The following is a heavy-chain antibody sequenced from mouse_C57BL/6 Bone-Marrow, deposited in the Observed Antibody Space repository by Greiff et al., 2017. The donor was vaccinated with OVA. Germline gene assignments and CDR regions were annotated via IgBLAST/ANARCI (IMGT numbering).Heavy chain of an antibody. CDR1: GYSITSGYY. J-gene: IGHJ2*01. CDR2: ISYDGSN. CDR3: AREGWDFDY. Sequence: VQLQQSGPGLVKPSQSLSLTCSVTGYSITSGYYWNWIRQFPGNKLEWMGYISYDGSNNYNPSLKNRISITRDTSKNQFFLKLNSVTTEDTATYYCAREGWDFDYWGQGTTLTVSS. D-gene: IGHD1-1*02. V-gene: IGHV3-6*01.